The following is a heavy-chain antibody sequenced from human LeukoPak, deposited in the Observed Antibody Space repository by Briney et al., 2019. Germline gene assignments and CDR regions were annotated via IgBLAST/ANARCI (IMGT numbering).Heavy chain of an antibody. CDR3: ARDSSSWSFPL. J-gene: IGHJ4*02. D-gene: IGHD6-13*01. CDR1: GFTVSSNY. V-gene: IGHV3-21*01. CDR2: ISSSSSYI. Sequence: GGSLRLSCAASGFTVSSNYMSWVRQAPGKGLEWVSSISSSSSYIYYADSVKGRFTISRDNAKNSLYLQMNSLRAEDTAVYYCARDSSSWSFPLWGQGTLVTVSS.